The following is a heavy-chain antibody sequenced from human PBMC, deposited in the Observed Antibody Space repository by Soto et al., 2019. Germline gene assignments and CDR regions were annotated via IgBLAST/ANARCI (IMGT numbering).Heavy chain of an antibody. CDR3: AKGPYQLPSSYFDY. J-gene: IGHJ4*02. V-gene: IGHV3-23*01. CDR1: YA. Sequence: YAMSWVRQAPGKGLEWVSAISGSGGSTYYADSVKGRFTISRDNSKNTLYLQMNSLRAEDTAVYYCAKGPYQLPSSYFDYWGQGTLVTVSS. CDR2: ISGSGGST. D-gene: IGHD2-2*01.